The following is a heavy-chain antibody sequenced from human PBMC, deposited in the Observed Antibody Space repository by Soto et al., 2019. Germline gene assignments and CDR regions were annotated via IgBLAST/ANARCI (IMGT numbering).Heavy chain of an antibody. CDR3: ARYGSGTYYPIDY. CDR2: IHYTGRT. CDR1: GGSISGAYYY. V-gene: IGHV4-39*01. J-gene: IGHJ4*02. Sequence: QLQLQESGPGLVKPSETLSLTCRVSGGSISGAYYYWGWIRQSPGKGLEYIGSIHYTGRTYYNPCLQGRVTVSVDTSKSQFSLRLVSVTAADTAVYYCARYGSGTYYPIDYWGQGTLVTVSS. D-gene: IGHD3-10*01.